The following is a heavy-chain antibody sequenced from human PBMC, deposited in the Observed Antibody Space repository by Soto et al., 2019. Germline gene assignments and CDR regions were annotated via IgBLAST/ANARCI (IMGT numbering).Heavy chain of an antibody. V-gene: IGHV3-11*01. Sequence: GGSLRLSCAASGFTFNDYYMSWIRQAPGKGLEWVSYISSSGTTIYYADSVKGRFTISRDNAKNSLYLQMNSLRAEDTAVYYCARVPGDGWLVLDYWGQGTLVTVSS. CDR2: ISSSGTTI. J-gene: IGHJ4*02. CDR3: ARVPGDGWLVLDY. D-gene: IGHD6-19*01. CDR1: GFTFNDYY.